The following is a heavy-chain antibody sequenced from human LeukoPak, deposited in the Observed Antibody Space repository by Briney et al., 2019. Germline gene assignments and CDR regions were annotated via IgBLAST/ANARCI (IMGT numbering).Heavy chain of an antibody. Sequence: PGGSLSLSCAASGFTFSSYSMNWVRQAPGKGLEWVSSISSSSSYIYYADSVKGRFTISRDNAKNSLYLQMNSLRAEDTAVYYCARYSSSPSDYYYYYGMDVWGQGTRVTVSS. V-gene: IGHV3-21*01. J-gene: IGHJ6*02. D-gene: IGHD6-13*01. CDR1: GFTFSSYS. CDR3: ARYSSSPSDYYYYYGMDV. CDR2: ISSSSSYI.